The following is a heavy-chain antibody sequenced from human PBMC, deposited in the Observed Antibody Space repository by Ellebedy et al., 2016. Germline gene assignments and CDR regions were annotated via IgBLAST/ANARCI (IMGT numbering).Heavy chain of an antibody. J-gene: IGHJ6*02. CDR1: GGSVSSGSYY. CDR2: INHSGST. CDR3: AESGYSGYDGMDV. Sequence: GSLRLXXTVSGGSVSSGSYYWSWIRQPPGKGLEWIGEINHSGSTNYNPSLKSRVTISVDTSKNQFSLKLSSVTAADTAVYYCAESGYSGYDGMDVWGQGTTVTVSS. D-gene: IGHD5-12*01. V-gene: IGHV4-39*07.